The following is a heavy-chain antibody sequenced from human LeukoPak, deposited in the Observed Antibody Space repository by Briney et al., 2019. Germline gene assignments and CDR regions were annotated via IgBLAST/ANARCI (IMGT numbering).Heavy chain of an antibody. Sequence: ASVKVSCKASGYTFTGYYMHWVRQAPGQGLEWTAWISPYDGDTNYAQNFEGRVTMTTETSTSTAYMELRSLRSDDTAIYYCARDYCTRGGDCYKEDLFDPWGQGTLVTVSS. CDR2: ISPYDGDT. CDR1: GYTFTGYY. V-gene: IGHV1-18*04. D-gene: IGHD2-21*02. J-gene: IGHJ5*02. CDR3: ARDYCTRGGDCYKEDLFDP.